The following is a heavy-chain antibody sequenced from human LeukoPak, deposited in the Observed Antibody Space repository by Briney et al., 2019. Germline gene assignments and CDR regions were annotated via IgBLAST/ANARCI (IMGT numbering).Heavy chain of an antibody. CDR3: AKEGLRIRSFVMNYFDY. J-gene: IGHJ4*02. CDR1: GFIFSSYA. Sequence: PGGSLRLSCAASGFIFSSYAMSWVRQAPGKGLEWVSAISGSGGSTYYADSVKGRFTISRDNSKNTLYLQMNSLRAEDTAVYYCAKEGLRIRSFVMNYFDYWGQGTLVTVSS. V-gene: IGHV3-23*01. CDR2: ISGSGGST. D-gene: IGHD3-9*01.